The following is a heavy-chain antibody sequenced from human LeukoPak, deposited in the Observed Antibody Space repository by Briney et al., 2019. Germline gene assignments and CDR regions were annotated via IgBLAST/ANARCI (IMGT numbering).Heavy chain of an antibody. J-gene: IGHJ5*02. CDR1: GYSISSGYY. CDR2: IYHSGST. Sequence: SETLSLTCTVSGYSISSGYYWGWIRQPPGKGLEWIGSIYHSGSTYYNPSLKSRVTLSVDTSKNQFSLKLSSVTAADTAVYYCARIYSSSWFLNWFDPWGQGTLVTVSS. V-gene: IGHV4-38-2*02. D-gene: IGHD6-13*01. CDR3: ARIYSSSWFLNWFDP.